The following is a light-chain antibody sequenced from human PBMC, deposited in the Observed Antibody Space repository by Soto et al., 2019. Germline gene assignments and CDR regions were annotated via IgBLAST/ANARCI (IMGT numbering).Light chain of an antibody. CDR3: SSYTTSDTLYVL. CDR2: EVN. CDR1: SSDVGGYNY. J-gene: IGLJ2*01. Sequence: QSALTQPASVSGSPGQSITISCTGTSSDVGGYNYVSWYQQHPNKAPKLIIYEVNNRPSGVSNRFSGSKSGNTASLTISGLQAEDEADYYCSSYTTSDTLYVLFGGGTKLTVL. V-gene: IGLV2-14*01.